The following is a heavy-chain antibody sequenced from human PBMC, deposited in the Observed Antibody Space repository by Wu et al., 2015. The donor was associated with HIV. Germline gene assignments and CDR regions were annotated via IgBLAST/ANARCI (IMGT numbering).Heavy chain of an antibody. CDR1: GYTFTGYY. D-gene: IGHD1-26*01. J-gene: IGHJ4*02. CDR3: ARTPSISYYLHYVDY. V-gene: IGHV1-2*02. CDR2: INPNSGDT. Sequence: QVQLVQSGAEVKKSGASVKVSCKASGYTFTGYYMHWVRQAPGQGLEWLGWINPNSGDTKYTQKLQGRVTMTTDTSITTAYMELSRLRSDDTAVYYCARTPSISYYLHYVDYWGQGTLVTVSS.